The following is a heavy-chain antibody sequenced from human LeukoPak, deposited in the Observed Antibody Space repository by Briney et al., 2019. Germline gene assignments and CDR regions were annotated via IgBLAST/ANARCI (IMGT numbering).Heavy chain of an antibody. Sequence: ASVKVSCRASGYTFTSYAMNCGPQAPGQGLEGMGWINTNTGNPTYSHGFTGRFVFSLDPSVSTAYLQISSLEAEDTAVYYCARARSGWASDAFDIWGQGTMVTVSS. J-gene: IGHJ3*02. CDR1: GYTFTSYA. D-gene: IGHD6-19*01. CDR3: ARARSGWASDAFDI. V-gene: IGHV7-4-1*02. CDR2: INTNTGNP.